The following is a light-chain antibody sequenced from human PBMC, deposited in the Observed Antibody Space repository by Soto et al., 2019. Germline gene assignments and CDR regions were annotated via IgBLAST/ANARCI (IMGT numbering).Light chain of an antibody. CDR2: AAS. Sequence: FVLAQSPATLSLSPGEGATLSCRASQSIGNYLAWYQQKPGQAPRLLIYAASSRATGIPDRFSGSGSGTDFTLTVSRLEPEDFAVYYCQQYGNSPAITFGQGTRLEIK. CDR3: QQYGNSPAIT. V-gene: IGKV3-20*01. CDR1: QSIGNY. J-gene: IGKJ5*01.